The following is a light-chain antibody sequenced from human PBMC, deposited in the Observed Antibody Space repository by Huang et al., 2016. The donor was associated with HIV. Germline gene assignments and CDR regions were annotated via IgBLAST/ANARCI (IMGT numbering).Light chain of an antibody. V-gene: IGKV3-15*01. CDR3: QQYSNMNT. CDR2: GAS. CDR1: QSVGSS. Sequence: EIQMTQSPGTLSVSPGERVTLYSRASQSVGSSLAWFQHKPGQAPRLVIYGASTRATDIPVRFSGSGSGTEFTLSINSLQSEDYAVYYCQQYSNMNTFGQGPGWRSN. J-gene: IGKJ2*01.